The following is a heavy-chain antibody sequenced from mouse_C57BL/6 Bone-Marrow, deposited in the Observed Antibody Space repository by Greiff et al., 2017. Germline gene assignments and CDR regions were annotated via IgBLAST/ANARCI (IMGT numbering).Heavy chain of an antibody. Sequence: EVKLMESGGGLVQPGGSLKLSCAASGFTFSDYGMAWVRQAPRKGPEWVAFISNLAYSIYYADTVTGRFTISRENAKNTLYLEMSSLRSEDTAMYYCARQVYSNYAMDYWGQGTSVTVSS. CDR1: GFTFSDYG. D-gene: IGHD2-5*01. CDR2: ISNLAYSI. J-gene: IGHJ4*01. CDR3: ARQVYSNYAMDY. V-gene: IGHV5-15*01.